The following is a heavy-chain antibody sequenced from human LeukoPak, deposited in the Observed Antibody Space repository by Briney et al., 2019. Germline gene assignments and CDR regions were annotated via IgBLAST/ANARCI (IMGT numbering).Heavy chain of an antibody. D-gene: IGHD3-22*01. J-gene: IGHJ3*01. V-gene: IGHV4-4*07. CDR2: IYTTGST. CDR1: GDSISSNY. Sequence: SETLSLTCTVSGDSISSNYWSWIRQPAGRGLEWIGRIYTTGSTSYNPSLKSRVTMSVDTSKNQFSLKLSSVTAADTAVYYCARDEATMISPVAFDLWGQGTMVTVSS. CDR3: ARDEATMISPVAFDL.